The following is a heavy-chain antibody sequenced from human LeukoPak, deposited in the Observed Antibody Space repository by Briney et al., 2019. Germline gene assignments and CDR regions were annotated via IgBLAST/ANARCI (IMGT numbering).Heavy chain of an antibody. CDR3: ARVPESQYCSSTSCYDYYYMDV. D-gene: IGHD2-2*01. V-gene: IGHV4-59*01. Sequence: PSETLSLTCTVSGGSISSYYWSWIRQPPGKGLEWIGYIYYSGSTNYNPSLKSRVTISVDTSKNQFSLKLSSVTAADTAVYYCARVPESQYCSSTSCYDYYYMDVWGKGTTVTVSS. J-gene: IGHJ6*03. CDR1: GGSISSYY. CDR2: IYYSGST.